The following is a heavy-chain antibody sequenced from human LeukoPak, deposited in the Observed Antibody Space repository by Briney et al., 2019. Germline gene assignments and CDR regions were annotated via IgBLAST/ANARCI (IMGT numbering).Heavy chain of an antibody. Sequence: SQTLSLTCTVSGGSINNGGYYWSWIRQHPGKGLEWIGYIYYSGSSYYNPSLRSRVTISVDTSKNHFSLKLSSVTTADTAVYYCARNRDGYNSFDYWGQGTLVTVSS. V-gene: IGHV4-31*03. J-gene: IGHJ4*02. CDR3: ARNRDGYNSFDY. CDR2: IYYSGSS. D-gene: IGHD5-24*01. CDR1: GGSINNGGYY.